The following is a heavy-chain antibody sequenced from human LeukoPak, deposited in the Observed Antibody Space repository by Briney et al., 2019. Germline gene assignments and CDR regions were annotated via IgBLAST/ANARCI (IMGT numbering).Heavy chain of an antibody. CDR3: ASVRRGFGESSKYYSYYYMDV. CDR1: GGSISSSSYY. V-gene: IGHV4-39*01. CDR2: NYYSGST. D-gene: IGHD3-10*01. J-gene: IGHJ6*03. Sequence: SETQSLTYAFPGGSISSSSYYWGWIRRPPGKGLEWIGSNYYSGSTNYNPSLKIRVTMSVDTSKNQFSLRLSAVTAADTAVYYCASVRRGFGESSKYYSYYYMDVWGNGTTVTISS.